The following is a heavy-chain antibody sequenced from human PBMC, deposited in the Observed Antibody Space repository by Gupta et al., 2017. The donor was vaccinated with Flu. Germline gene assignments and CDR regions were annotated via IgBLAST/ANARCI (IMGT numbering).Heavy chain of an antibody. V-gene: IGHV3-7*01. Sequence: EVQLVESGGGLVQPGGSLRLSCAASGFTFSSYWMSWVRQAPGKGLEWVANIKQDGSEKYYVDSVKGRFTISRDNAKNSLYLQMNSLRAEDTAVYYCARGGGSYYGSGTPFDYWGQGTLVTVSS. J-gene: IGHJ4*02. CDR3: ARGGGSYYGSGTPFDY. CDR1: GFTFSSYW. CDR2: IKQDGSEK. D-gene: IGHD1-26*01.